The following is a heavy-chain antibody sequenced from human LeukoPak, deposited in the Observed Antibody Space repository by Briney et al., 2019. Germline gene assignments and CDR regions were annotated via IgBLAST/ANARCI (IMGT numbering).Heavy chain of an antibody. V-gene: IGHV3-7*01. CDR2: IKQDGSEK. D-gene: IGHD5-12*01. CDR3: AREVLRGYSGYGFWDSYYFDY. J-gene: IGHJ4*02. CDR1: GFTFSSYW. Sequence: GGSLRLSCAASGFTFSSYWMSWVRQAPGKGLEWVANIKQDGSEKYYVDSVKGRFTISRDNAKNSLYLQMNSLRAEDTAVYYCAREVLRGYSGYGFWDSYYFDYWGQGTLVTVSS.